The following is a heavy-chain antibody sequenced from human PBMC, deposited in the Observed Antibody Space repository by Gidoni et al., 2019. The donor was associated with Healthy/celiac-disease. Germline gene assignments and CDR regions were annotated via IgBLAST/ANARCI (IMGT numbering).Heavy chain of an antibody. D-gene: IGHD3-9*01. Sequence: QVQLVQSGAEVKKPGASVKVSCKASGYTFTSYGISWVRQAPGQGLEWMGWISAYNGNTNYAQKLQGRVTMTTDTSTSTAYMELRSLRSDDTAVYYCARDPGRGDILTGEYAFDIWGQGTMVTVSS. CDR1: GYTFTSYG. CDR3: ARDPGRGDILTGEYAFDI. CDR2: ISAYNGNT. V-gene: IGHV1-18*01. J-gene: IGHJ3*02.